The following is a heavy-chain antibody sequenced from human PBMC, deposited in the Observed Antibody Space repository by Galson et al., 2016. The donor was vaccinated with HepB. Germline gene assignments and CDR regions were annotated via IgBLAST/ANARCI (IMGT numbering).Heavy chain of an antibody. CDR3: AITIVGATLMNY. V-gene: IGHV4-34*01. CDR1: GGSFRGYY. Sequence: SETLSLTCAVYGGSFRGYYWSWIRQPPGKGLEWIGEINHSGSTNYNPSLRSRVAISVDTSKEQLSLKLRSVTAADTALYYCAITIVGATLMNYWGQGTLVTVSS. J-gene: IGHJ4*02. D-gene: IGHD1-26*01. CDR2: INHSGST.